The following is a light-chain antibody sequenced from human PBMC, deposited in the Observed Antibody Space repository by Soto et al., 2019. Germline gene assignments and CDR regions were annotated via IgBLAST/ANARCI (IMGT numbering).Light chain of an antibody. V-gene: IGLV1-44*01. J-gene: IGLJ1*01. CDR3: AAWDDSLSGLYV. CDR2: NND. Sequence: QSVLTQPPSASGTPGQRVTISCSGSSSNIGTYTVNWYQQFPGTAPKLLIYNNDQRPSGVPDRFSGFKYGTAASLVISGLQSEDEAEYYCAAWDDSLSGLYVFGTGTKVTVL. CDR1: SSNIGTYT.